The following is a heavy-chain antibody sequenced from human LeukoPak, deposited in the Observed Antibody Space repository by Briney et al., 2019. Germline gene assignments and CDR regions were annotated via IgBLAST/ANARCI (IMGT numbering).Heavy chain of an antibody. CDR2: IKPDSGAT. Sequence: GASLKVSCKASGYTFTVHYLHWQRQAPGQGLEWMGWIKPDSGATNFAQNFQGRVTMTSDTSINTAYMELSSLTSDDTAMYYCARDHDYGPDYWGQGTLVTVSA. D-gene: IGHD4/OR15-4a*01. J-gene: IGHJ4*02. CDR1: GYTFTVHY. V-gene: IGHV1-2*02. CDR3: ARDHDYGPDY.